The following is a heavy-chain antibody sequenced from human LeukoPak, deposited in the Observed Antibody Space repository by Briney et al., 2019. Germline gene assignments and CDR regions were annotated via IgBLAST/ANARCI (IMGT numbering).Heavy chain of an antibody. Sequence: SETPSLTCTVSGGSISTSSYYWGWIRQPPEKGLEWIGSMYYSGSTYYNPSLKSRVTISVDTSKNQFSLRLSSVTAADTAVYYCAKGLRYLSFNDAFDIWGQGTMVTVSS. CDR3: AKGLRYLSFNDAFDI. V-gene: IGHV4-39*05. CDR2: MYYSGST. J-gene: IGHJ3*02. CDR1: GGSISTSSYY. D-gene: IGHD3-9*01.